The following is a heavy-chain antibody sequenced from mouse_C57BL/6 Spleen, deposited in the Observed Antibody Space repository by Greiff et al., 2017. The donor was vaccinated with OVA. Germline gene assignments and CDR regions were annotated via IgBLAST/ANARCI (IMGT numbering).Heavy chain of an antibody. D-gene: IGHD6-1*01. CDR3: ARSSSPYWYFDV. Sequence: EVKLMESGGGLVKPGGSLKLSCAASGFTFSDYGMHWVRQAPEKGLEWVAYISSGSSTIYYADTVKGLFTISRDNAKNTLFLQMTSLRSEDTAMYYCARSSSPYWYFDVWGTGTTVTVSS. J-gene: IGHJ1*03. CDR1: GFTFSDYG. V-gene: IGHV5-17*01. CDR2: ISSGSSTI.